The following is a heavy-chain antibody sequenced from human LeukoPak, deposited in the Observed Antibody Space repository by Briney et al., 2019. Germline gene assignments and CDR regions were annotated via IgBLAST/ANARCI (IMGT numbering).Heavy chain of an antibody. CDR1: GFTFSSYA. CDR3: ARGSYGMDV. Sequence: GGSLRLSCAASGFTFSSYATSWVRQAPGKGLEWVSAISGSGGSTYYADSVKGRLTISRDNSKNTLHLQMNGLRAEDTAVYYCARGSYGMDVWGQGTTVTVSS. CDR2: ISGSGGST. V-gene: IGHV3-23*01. J-gene: IGHJ6*02.